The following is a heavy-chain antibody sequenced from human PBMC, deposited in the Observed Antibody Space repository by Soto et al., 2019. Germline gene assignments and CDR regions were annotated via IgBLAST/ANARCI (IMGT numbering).Heavy chain of an antibody. CDR3: ARYIVLVRGVDY. CDR2: ISAYNGNT. Sequence: QVQLVQSGAEVKKPGASVKVSCKASGYTFTSYGISWVRQAPGKGIAWLGWISAYNGNTNYAQKLQGRDTMTTDTSRSTGYMELRSIRSDDTAVYYCARYIVLVRGVDYWVQGTLVTVSS. V-gene: IGHV1-18*01. D-gene: IGHD2-2*01. CDR1: GYTFTSYG. J-gene: IGHJ4*02.